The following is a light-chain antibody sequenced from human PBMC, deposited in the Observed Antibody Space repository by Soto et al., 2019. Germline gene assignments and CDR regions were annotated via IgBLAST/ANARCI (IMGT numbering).Light chain of an antibody. CDR1: QSLNSN. Sequence: ETVLTQSPATLSVSPGERVTLSCRASQSLNSNLAWYQQKLGQAPRVLIYSASTRATGVPARFSGSGSGTEFILTITSLQSADFGLYYCHEDNTWPWTFGQGTRVEIK. CDR2: SAS. V-gene: IGKV3-15*01. J-gene: IGKJ1*01. CDR3: HEDNTWPWT.